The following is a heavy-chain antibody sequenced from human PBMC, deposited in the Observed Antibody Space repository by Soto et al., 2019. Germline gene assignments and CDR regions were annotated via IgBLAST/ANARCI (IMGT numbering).Heavy chain of an antibody. V-gene: IGHV3-9*01. CDR2: ISWNSGSI. CDR1: GFTFDAYA. D-gene: IGHD6-19*01. Sequence: GGSLRLSCAASGFTFDAYAMHWVRQAPGEGLEWVSGISWNSGSIGYADSVKGRFTISRDNAKNSLYLQMNSLRAEDTALYYCAKGVVAVAGTAAHFDIWGQGTMVTVSS. J-gene: IGHJ3*02. CDR3: AKGVVAVAGTAAHFDI.